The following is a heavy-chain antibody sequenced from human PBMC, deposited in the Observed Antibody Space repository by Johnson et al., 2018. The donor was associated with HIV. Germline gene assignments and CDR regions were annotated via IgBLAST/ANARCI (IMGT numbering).Heavy chain of an antibody. V-gene: IGHV3-7*01. CDR2: IKQDGSEK. J-gene: IGHJ3*02. CDR1: GFTFSNYW. Sequence: MLLVESGGGLVQPGGSLRLSCAASGFTFSNYWMNWVRQAPGKGLEWVANIKQDGSEKYYVDSVKGRFTISRDNAKNSLYLQMNSLSAEDTAVYYCARRGLANAFDIWGQGTMVTVSS. CDR3: ARRGLANAFDI. D-gene: IGHD3-10*01.